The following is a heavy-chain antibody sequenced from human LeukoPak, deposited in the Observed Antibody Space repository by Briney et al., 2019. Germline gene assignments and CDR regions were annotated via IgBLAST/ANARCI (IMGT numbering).Heavy chain of an antibody. J-gene: IGHJ3*02. V-gene: IGHV4-39*07. CDR1: GGSISSSSYY. Sequence: SETLSLTCTVSGGSISSSSYYWGWIRQPPGKGLEWIGSIYYSGSTYYNPSLKSRVTISVDTSKNQFSLKLSSVTAADTAVYYCASSLAGYDILTGYQMGAFDIWGQGTMVTVSS. CDR2: IYYSGST. CDR3: ASSLAGYDILTGYQMGAFDI. D-gene: IGHD3-9*01.